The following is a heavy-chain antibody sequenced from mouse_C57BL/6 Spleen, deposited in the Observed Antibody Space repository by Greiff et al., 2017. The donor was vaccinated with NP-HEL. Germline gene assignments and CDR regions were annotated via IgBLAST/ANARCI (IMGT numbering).Heavy chain of an antibody. CDR2: INPNNGGT. CDR3: ARQGYIYYVGGSYDWYCGV. V-gene: IGHV1-18*01. Sequence: EVQLQQSGPELVKPGASVKIPCKASGYTFTDYNMDWVKQSHGKSLERIGDINPNNGGTIYNQKIKGKARLTVDNSSSTAYMERRSLTSEDTAVYYCARQGYIYYVGGSYDWYCGVWDKGTAVTVSS. D-gene: IGHD1-1*01. J-gene: IGHJ1*03. CDR1: GYTFTDYN.